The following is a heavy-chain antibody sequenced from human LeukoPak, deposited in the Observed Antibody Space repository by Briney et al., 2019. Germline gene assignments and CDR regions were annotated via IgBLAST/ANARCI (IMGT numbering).Heavy chain of an antibody. J-gene: IGHJ4*02. D-gene: IGHD3-22*01. CDR3: AKPRSDYYYSAFDY. Sequence: GGSLRLSCAASGFTFDNYRMSWVRQAPGKGLEWVSTVNADGGNTYYADSVKGRFTISRDNSKSTLILQMNSLRVEDTAVYYCAKPRSDYYYSAFDYWGQGTLVTVSS. V-gene: IGHV3-23*01. CDR1: GFTFDNYR. CDR2: VNADGGNT.